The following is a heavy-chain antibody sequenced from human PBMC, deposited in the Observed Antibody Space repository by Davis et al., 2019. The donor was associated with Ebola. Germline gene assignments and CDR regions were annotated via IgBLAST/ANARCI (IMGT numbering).Heavy chain of an antibody. CDR3: ARAVITFGGVIVNNYYYYYGMDV. CDR1: GGPFSSYA. D-gene: IGHD3-16*02. V-gene: IGHV1-69*06. Sequence: SSDKVSCKASGGPFSSYAISRVRHAPGQGLEWMGGIIPILGTANYAQKFQGRVTITADKSTSTAYMQLSSLRSEDTAVYYCARAVITFGGVIVNNYYYYYGMDVWGQGTTITVSS. CDR2: IIPILGTA. J-gene: IGHJ6*02.